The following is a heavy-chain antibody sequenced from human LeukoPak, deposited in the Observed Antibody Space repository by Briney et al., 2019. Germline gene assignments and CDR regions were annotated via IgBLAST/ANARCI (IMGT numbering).Heavy chain of an antibody. Sequence: SVKLSCKASTRTFSSYAISWVRHAPGQWLEWMGAILPIFGKANYAQKIQGRVTITADECTSTAYMELSSLRSEDTAVYYCARVAVVAATLSWFDPWGQGTLVSVSS. CDR2: ILPIFGKA. D-gene: IGHD2-15*01. J-gene: IGHJ5*02. CDR1: TRTFSSYA. V-gene: IGHV1-69*13. CDR3: ARVAVVAATLSWFDP.